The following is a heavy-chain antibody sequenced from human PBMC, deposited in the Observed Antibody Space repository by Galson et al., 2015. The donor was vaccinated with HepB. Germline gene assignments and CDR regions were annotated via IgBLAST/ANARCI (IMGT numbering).Heavy chain of an antibody. D-gene: IGHD3-3*01. CDR1: GYTFTSYD. CDR2: MNPNSGNT. V-gene: IGHV1-8*01. J-gene: IGHJ6*03. Sequence: SVKVSCKASGYTFTSYDINWVRQATGQGLEWMGWMNPNSGNTGYAQKFQGRVTMTRNTSISTAYMELSSLRSEDTAVYYCARRVNDFWSGYYFGYYYYYMDVWGKGTTVTVSS. CDR3: ARRVNDFWSGYYFGYYYYYMDV.